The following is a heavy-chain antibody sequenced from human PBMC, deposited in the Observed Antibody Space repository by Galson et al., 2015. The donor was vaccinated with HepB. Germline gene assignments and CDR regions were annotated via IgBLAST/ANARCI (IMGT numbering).Heavy chain of an antibody. V-gene: IGHV4-39*01. D-gene: IGHD4-17*01. CDR2: IYYSGST. CDR1: GGSISSSNYY. J-gene: IGHJ4*02. CDR3: ARRPRSTVTVDY. Sequence: LSLTCTVSGGSISSSNYYWGWIRQPPGKGLEWIGSIYYSGSTYYNPSLKSRAIASIDTSKNQFSLKLTSVTAADTAVYYCARRPRSTVTVDYWGQGTLVTVSS.